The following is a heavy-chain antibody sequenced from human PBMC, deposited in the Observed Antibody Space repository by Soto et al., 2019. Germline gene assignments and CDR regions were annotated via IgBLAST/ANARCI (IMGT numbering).Heavy chain of an antibody. Sequence: QGQLVQSGAEVKKPGASVKVSCKTSGYPFTSYHISWVRQAPGQGLEWMGWISAYNTNTNYAQKFQGRVTMTTDTLTSTAYMELRSLRSDDTAVYYCARDTPPDAYWGQGTLVNVPS. CDR1: GYPFTSYH. V-gene: IGHV1-18*01. CDR2: ISAYNTNT. J-gene: IGHJ4*02. CDR3: ARDTPPDAY.